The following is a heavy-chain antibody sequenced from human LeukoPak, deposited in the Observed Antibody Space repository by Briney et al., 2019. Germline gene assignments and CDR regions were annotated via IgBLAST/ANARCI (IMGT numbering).Heavy chain of an antibody. Sequence: SSSSTYYADSVKGRFTISRDNAKNSLYLQMNSLRAEDTALYYCAKDPLRKTAAGPFDYWGQGTLVTVSS. V-gene: IGHV3-21*04. J-gene: IGHJ4*02. D-gene: IGHD6-13*01. CDR3: AKDPLRKTAAGPFDY. CDR2: SSSST.